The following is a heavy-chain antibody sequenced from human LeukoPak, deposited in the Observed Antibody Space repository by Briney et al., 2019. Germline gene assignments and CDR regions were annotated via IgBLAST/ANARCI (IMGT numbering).Heavy chain of an antibody. CDR3: ARGVGQREYSYAL. CDR2: MNPNSGNT. CDR1: GYTFTSYD. J-gene: IGHJ4*02. V-gene: IGHV1-8*01. D-gene: IGHD5-18*01. Sequence: ASVKVSCKASGYTFTSYDINWVRQATGQGLEWMGWMNPNSGNTGYARKFQGRVTMTRNTSTTTAYMELSSLRSEDSAVYYCARGVGQREYSYALWGQGTLVTVSS.